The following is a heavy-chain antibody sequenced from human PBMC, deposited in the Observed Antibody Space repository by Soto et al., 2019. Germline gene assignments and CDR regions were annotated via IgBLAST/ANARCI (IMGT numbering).Heavy chain of an antibody. CDR3: ARDWEQWELLPYYYGMDG. Sequence: GASVKVSCKASGYTFTSYGISWVRQAPGQGLEWMGWISAYNGNTNYAQKLQGRVTMTTDTSTSTAYMGLRSLRSDDTAVYYCARDWEQWELLPYYYGMDGWGQGTTVTVSS. J-gene: IGHJ6*02. CDR1: GYTFTSYG. V-gene: IGHV1-18*01. CDR2: ISAYNGNT. D-gene: IGHD1-26*01.